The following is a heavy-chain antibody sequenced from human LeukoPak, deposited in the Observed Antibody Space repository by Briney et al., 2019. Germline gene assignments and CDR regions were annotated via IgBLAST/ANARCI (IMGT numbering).Heavy chain of an antibody. J-gene: IGHJ4*02. CDR3: ASLRYYGSGSYSADY. D-gene: IGHD3-10*01. CDR1: GGTFSSYA. Sequence: ASVKVSCKASGGTFSSYAISWVRQAPGQGLEWMGRIIPIFGTANYAQKFQGSVTITTDESTSTAYMELSSLRSEDTAVYYCASLRYYGSGSYSADYWGQGTLVTVSS. V-gene: IGHV1-69*05. CDR2: IIPIFGTA.